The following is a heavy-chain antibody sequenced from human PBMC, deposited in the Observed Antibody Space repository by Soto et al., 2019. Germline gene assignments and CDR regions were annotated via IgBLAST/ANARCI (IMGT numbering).Heavy chain of an antibody. V-gene: IGHV1-2*02. CDR1: GYTFTGYF. CDR2: INPNSGGT. Sequence: QVQLVQSGAEVKKPGASVTVSCKAFGYTFTGYFMHWVRQAPGQGLEWMGWINPNSGGTNYAQKFQGRVTMTRDTSIRTAYMELTRLRYDDTAVYFCARGEQYVAPFAPWGQGTLVTVSS. CDR3: ARGEQYVAPFAP. J-gene: IGHJ5*02. D-gene: IGHD1-26*01.